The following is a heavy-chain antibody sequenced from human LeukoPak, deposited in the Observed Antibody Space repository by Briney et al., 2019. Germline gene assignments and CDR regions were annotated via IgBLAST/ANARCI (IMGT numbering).Heavy chain of an antibody. Sequence: SETLSLTCTVSGGSISSSSYYWGWIRQPPGKGLEWIGSIYYSGSTYYNPSLKSRVTISVDTSKNQFSLKLSSVTAADTAVYYCARHQIPITILGVVIGSPWFDPWGQGTLVTVSS. CDR1: GGSISSSSYY. CDR3: ARHQIPITILGVVIGSPWFDP. CDR2: IYYSGST. V-gene: IGHV4-39*01. D-gene: IGHD3-3*01. J-gene: IGHJ5*02.